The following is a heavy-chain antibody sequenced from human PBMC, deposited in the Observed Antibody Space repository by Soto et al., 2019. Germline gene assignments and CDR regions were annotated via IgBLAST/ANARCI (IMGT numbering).Heavy chain of an antibody. Sequence: ASVKVSCKASGYTFTSYYMHWVRQAPGQGLEWMGIINPSGGSTSYAQKFQGRVTMTRDTSTSTVYMELSSLRSEDTAVYYCARVSGSYYYQTGFQHWGQGTLVTVSS. V-gene: IGHV1-46*01. CDR1: GYTFTSYY. CDR3: ARVSGSYYYQTGFQH. J-gene: IGHJ1*01. D-gene: IGHD1-26*01. CDR2: INPSGGST.